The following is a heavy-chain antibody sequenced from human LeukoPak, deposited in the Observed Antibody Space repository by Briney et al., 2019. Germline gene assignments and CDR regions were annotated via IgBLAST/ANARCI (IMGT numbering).Heavy chain of an antibody. J-gene: IGHJ6*03. Sequence: GASVKVSCKASGYTFTGYYMHWVRQAPGQGLEWMGWINPNSGGTNYAQKFQGRVTMTRDTSISTAYMELSRLRSDDTAVYYCAREGSTYDFWSGYFGGTLGYMDVWGKGTTVTVSS. D-gene: IGHD3-3*01. CDR3: AREGSTYDFWSGYFGGTLGYMDV. CDR2: INPNSGGT. CDR1: GYTFTGYY. V-gene: IGHV1-2*02.